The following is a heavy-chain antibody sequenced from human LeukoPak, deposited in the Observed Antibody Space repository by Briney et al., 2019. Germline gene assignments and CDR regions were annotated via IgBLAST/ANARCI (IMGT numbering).Heavy chain of an antibody. CDR1: GYTFTGYY. CDR3: ARELRVIVVVPAASGYVFDP. Sequence: GASVKVSCKASGYTFTGYYMHWVRQAPGQGLEWMGWINPNSGGTNYAQKFQGRVTMTRDTSISTAYMELSRLRSDDTAVYYCARELRVIVVVPAASGYVFDPRGQGTLVTVSS. V-gene: IGHV1-2*02. J-gene: IGHJ5*02. CDR2: INPNSGGT. D-gene: IGHD2-2*01.